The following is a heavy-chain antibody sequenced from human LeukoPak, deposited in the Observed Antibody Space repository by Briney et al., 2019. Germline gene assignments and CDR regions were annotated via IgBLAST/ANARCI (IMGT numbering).Heavy chain of an antibody. Sequence: GGSLRLSCAAFGFTFEKYAMHWVRQAPGKGLEWVSGINRSSGSIAYADSVKGRFTISRDNAKNSLYLQMSSLRPEDTALYYCVKEIEYYYGSGSSGMDVWGQGTTVTVSS. CDR2: INRSSGSI. CDR3: VKEIEYYYGSGSSGMDV. D-gene: IGHD3-10*01. V-gene: IGHV3-9*01. CDR1: GFTFEKYA. J-gene: IGHJ6*02.